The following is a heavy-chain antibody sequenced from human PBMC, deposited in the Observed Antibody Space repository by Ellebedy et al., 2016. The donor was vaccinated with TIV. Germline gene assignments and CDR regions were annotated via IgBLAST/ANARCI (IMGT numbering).Heavy chain of an antibody. CDR3: ARDAEGNGGKLDY. CDR1: GFTFSDYY. CDR2: ISSSSSYT. J-gene: IGHJ4*02. Sequence: GESLKISCAASGFTFSDYYMSWIRQAPGKGLEWVSYISSSSSYTNYADSVKGRFTISRDNAKNSLYLQMNSLRAEDTAVYYCARDAEGNGGKLDYWGQGALVTVSS. V-gene: IGHV3-11*05. D-gene: IGHD4-23*01.